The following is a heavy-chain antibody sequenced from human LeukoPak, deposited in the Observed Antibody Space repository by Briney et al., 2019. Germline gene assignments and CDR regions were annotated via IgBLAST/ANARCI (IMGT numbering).Heavy chain of an antibody. V-gene: IGHV4-38-2*02. Sequence: KPSETLSLTCTVSDYSITTAYYWGWIRQPPGKGLEWIGSIYHSGNTYHNPSLKSRVTISVDTSRNQFSLKLRSVTAADTAVYYCARVVTSGYYMLDDWGQGTLVTVSS. J-gene: IGHJ4*02. CDR3: ARVVTSGYYMLDD. CDR1: DYSITTAYY. CDR2: IYHSGNT. D-gene: IGHD3-3*01.